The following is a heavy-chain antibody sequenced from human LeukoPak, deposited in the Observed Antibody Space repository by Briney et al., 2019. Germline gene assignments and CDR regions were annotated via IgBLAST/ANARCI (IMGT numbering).Heavy chain of an antibody. CDR3: ARQSPYCTSTSCSATWFDP. V-gene: IGHV5-51*01. Sequence: GESLKISCKVSGYNFTTYGIGWVRQMPGKGLEWMGIIYPGDSDTRYNPSFQGQVTISADKSISTAYLQWSTVKASDTAMYYCARQSPYCTSTSCSATWFDPWGQGTLVTVSS. J-gene: IGHJ5*02. D-gene: IGHD2-2*01. CDR1: GYNFTTYG. CDR2: IYPGDSDT.